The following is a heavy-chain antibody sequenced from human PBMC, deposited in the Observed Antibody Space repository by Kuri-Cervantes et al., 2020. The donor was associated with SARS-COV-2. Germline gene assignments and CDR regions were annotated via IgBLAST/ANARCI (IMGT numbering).Heavy chain of an antibody. D-gene: IGHD3-10*01. CDR3: ARASMVRGVDY. V-gene: IGHV3-21*01. J-gene: IGHJ4*02. Sequence: GGSLRLSCAASGFTFSDYSLNWVRQAPGKGLEWVSSISSTSSYIFYADSVRGRFTVSRDNAKNSLYLQMNSLRAEDTAVYYCARASMVRGVDYWGQGTLVTVSS. CDR1: GFTFSDYS. CDR2: ISSTSSYI.